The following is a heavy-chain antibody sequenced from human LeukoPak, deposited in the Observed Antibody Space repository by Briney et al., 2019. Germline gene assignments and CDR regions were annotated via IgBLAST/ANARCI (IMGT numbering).Heavy chain of an antibody. V-gene: IGHV4-31*03. CDR1: GGSISSGGYY. CDR2: IYYSGST. J-gene: IGHJ4*02. CDR3: ARDRYYYGSGSYSYFDY. D-gene: IGHD3-10*01. Sequence: PSETLSLTCTVSGGSISSGGYYWSWIRQHPGKGLEWIGYIYYSGSTYYNPSLKSRVTISVDTSKNQFSLKLSSVTAADTAVYYCARDRYYYGSGSYSYFDYWGQGTLVTVSS.